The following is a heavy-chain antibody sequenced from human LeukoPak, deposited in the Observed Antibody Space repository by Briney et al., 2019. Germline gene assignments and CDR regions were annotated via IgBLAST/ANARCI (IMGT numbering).Heavy chain of an antibody. J-gene: IGHJ6*02. CDR3: ARIMQTPWGMDV. Sequence: SETLSLTCTVSGGSISPYYWSWIRQPPGKGLEYIGYIYYSGTTDYNPSLKSRVTISVDTSKNQFSLKVTSVSAADTAVYYCARIMQTPWGMDVWGQGTTVTVSS. D-gene: IGHD4-23*01. CDR2: IYYSGTT. CDR1: GGSISPYY. V-gene: IGHV4-59*01.